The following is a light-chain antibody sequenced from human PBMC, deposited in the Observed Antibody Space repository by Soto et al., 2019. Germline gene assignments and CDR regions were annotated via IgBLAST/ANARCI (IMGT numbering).Light chain of an antibody. CDR3: QQRSNWPLT. CDR1: QSVNSN. Sequence: EIVLTQSPATLSLSPGERATLSCRASQSVNSNLAWYQQKPGQAPSLLIFDASYRATDIPARFSGSGSGTEFILTISSLAPEDFAVYYCQQRSNWPLTFEGRSKVDIK. V-gene: IGKV3-11*01. J-gene: IGKJ4*01. CDR2: DAS.